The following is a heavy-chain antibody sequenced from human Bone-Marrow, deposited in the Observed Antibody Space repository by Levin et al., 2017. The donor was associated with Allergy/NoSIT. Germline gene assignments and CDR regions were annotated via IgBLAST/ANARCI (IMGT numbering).Heavy chain of an antibody. Sequence: GGSLRLSCEASGFTFSSYGMSWVRQAPGKGLEWVSGITGSGDFKSYADSVKGRFTISRDNSKNRVYLQINSLRAEDTAVYYCAKVHSGAYWVPFDYWGQGTLVIVSS. CDR1: GFTFSSYG. V-gene: IGHV3-23*01. J-gene: IGHJ4*02. D-gene: IGHD1-26*01. CDR3: AKVHSGAYWVPFDY. CDR2: ITGSGDFK.